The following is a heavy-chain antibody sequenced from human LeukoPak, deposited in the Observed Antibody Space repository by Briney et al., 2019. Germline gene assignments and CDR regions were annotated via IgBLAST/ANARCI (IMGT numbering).Heavy chain of an antibody. D-gene: IGHD3-10*01. J-gene: IGHJ6*02. CDR1: GGSISSGSYY. V-gene: IGHV4-61*01. CDR2: IYYSGNT. Sequence: PSETLSLTCTVSGGSISSGSYYWSWIRQPPGKGLEWIGYIYYSGNTNYNPSVKSRVTISVDTSKNQFSLKVSSVTAADTAVYYCARGVSTYYYGMHVWGQGTTVTVSS. CDR3: ARGVSTYYYGMHV.